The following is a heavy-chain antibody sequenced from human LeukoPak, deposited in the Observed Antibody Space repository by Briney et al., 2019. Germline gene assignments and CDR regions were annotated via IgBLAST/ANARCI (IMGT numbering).Heavy chain of an antibody. D-gene: IGHD5/OR15-5a*01. CDR2: INTSGNT. Sequence: SETLSLTCTVSNGSISGYYWTWIRQPAGRGLEWNGRINTSGNTNYNPSLKSRVTMSVDTSKNQFSLNLTSVTAADTAVYYCARETPPLRPFDYWGQGTLVTVSS. V-gene: IGHV4-4*07. CDR1: NGSISGYY. J-gene: IGHJ4*02. CDR3: ARETPPLRPFDY.